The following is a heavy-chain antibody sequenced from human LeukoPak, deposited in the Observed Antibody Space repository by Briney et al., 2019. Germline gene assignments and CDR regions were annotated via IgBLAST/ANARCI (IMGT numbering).Heavy chain of an antibody. J-gene: IGHJ4*02. Sequence: GGSLRLSCASSGFTFSSYNMNWVRQAWGKGRVYVSSISSSSSYIYYADSVKGRFTISRDNAKSSLYLQMNSLRAEDTAVYYCARDRYCSGGSCNRAVDYWGQGTLVTVSS. CDR2: ISSSSSYI. D-gene: IGHD2-15*01. CDR1: GFTFSSYN. V-gene: IGHV3-21*01. CDR3: ARDRYCSGGSCNRAVDY.